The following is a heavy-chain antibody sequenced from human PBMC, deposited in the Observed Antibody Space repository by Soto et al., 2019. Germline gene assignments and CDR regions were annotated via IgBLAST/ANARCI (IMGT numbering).Heavy chain of an antibody. CDR3: ARVQRIWEFGI. CDR1: GFTFSSYW. J-gene: IGHJ6*02. V-gene: IGHV3-7*03. CDR2: IKQDGSEQ. D-gene: IGHD3-10*01. Sequence: GVSLRLSCAASGFTFSSYWMSWVRQALGKGIERVANIKQDGSEQYYVDSVKGRFTISRDNAKNSLYLQMNSLRAEDTAVYYCARVQRIWEFGIWGQGTTVTVSS.